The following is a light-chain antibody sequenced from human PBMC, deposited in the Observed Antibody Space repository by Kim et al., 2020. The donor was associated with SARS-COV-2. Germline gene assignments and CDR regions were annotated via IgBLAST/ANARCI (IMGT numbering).Light chain of an antibody. CDR1: QSVSSSY. J-gene: IGKJ2*01. V-gene: IGKV3-20*01. Sequence: EIMLTQSPGTLSLSPGERATLSCRASQSVSSSYLAWYQQKPGQAPRLLIYGASSRATGIPDRFSGSGSGTDFTLTISRLEPEDFAVYYCQQYGSSPGYTFGQGTKLEI. CDR3: QQYGSSPGYT. CDR2: GAS.